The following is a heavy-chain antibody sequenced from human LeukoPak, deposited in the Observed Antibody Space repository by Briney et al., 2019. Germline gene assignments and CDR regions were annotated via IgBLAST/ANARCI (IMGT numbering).Heavy chain of an antibody. CDR1: GFTFSSYA. J-gene: IGHJ4*02. V-gene: IGHV3-23*01. CDR3: ATAPMSGYTYTLGY. CDR2: ISGSGAGT. Sequence: GGSLRLSCAASGFTFSSYAMSWVRQAPGKGLEWVSAISGSGAGTYYADSVKGRFTISRDNSKNTLYLQMNSLRAEDTAVYYCATAPMSGYTYTLGYWGQGTLVTVSS. D-gene: IGHD5-18*01.